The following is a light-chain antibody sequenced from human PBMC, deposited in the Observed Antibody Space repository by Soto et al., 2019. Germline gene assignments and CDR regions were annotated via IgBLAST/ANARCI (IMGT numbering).Light chain of an antibody. CDR3: QQYINWPPLT. CDR2: GAS. Sequence: EIVMTQSPATLSVSPGERVTLSCRASQSVSSSLAWYQQKPGQAPRLLIYGASTRATGIPARFSGSGSGTEFTLTISSLQSEDFAVYYCQQYINWPPLTFGGGTKVEIK. CDR1: QSVSSS. J-gene: IGKJ4*01. V-gene: IGKV3D-15*01.